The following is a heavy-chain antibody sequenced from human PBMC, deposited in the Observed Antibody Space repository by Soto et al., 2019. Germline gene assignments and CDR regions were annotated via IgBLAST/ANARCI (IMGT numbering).Heavy chain of an antibody. CDR2: IWYDGSNK. J-gene: IGHJ4*02. V-gene: IGHV3-33*01. Sequence: PGGSLRLSCAASGFTFSSYGMHWVRQAPGKGLEWVAVIWYDGSNKYYADSVKGRFTISRDNSKNTLYLQMSSLRAEDTAVYFCIRAWQLDFWGQGTQVTVSS. CDR1: GFTFSSYG. CDR3: IRAWQLDF.